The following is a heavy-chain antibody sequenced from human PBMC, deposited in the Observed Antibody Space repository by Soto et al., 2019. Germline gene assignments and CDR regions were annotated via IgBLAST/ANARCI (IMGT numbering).Heavy chain of an antibody. CDR1: GFTFSSYG. CDR3: ASDGQLAGGFDY. CDR2: IWYDGSNK. V-gene: IGHV3-33*01. Sequence: QVQLVESGGGVVQPGRSLRLSCAASGFTFSSYGMHWVRQAPGKGLEWVAVIWYDGSNKYYADSVKGRFTISRDNSKNTLYLQMNSLRAEDTAVYYCASDGQLAGGFDYWGQGTLVTVSS. D-gene: IGHD6-6*01. J-gene: IGHJ4*02.